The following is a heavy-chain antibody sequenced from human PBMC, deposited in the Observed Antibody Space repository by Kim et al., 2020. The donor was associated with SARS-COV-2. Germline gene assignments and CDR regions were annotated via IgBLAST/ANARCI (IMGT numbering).Heavy chain of an antibody. CDR1: GFTFDDYA. D-gene: IGHD4-17*01. J-gene: IGHJ6*02. CDR3: GGHYGVFSPNGMDV. Sequence: GGSLRLSCAASGFTFDDYAMHWVRQAPGKGLEWVSLISGDGGSTYYADSVKGRFTISRDNSKNSLYLQMNSLRTEDTALYYCGGHYGVFSPNGMDVWGQGTTVTVSS. V-gene: IGHV3-43*02. CDR2: ISGDGGST.